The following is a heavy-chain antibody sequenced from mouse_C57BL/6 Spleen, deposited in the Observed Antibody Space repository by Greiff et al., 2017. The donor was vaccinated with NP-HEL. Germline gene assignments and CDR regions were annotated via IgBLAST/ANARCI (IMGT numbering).Heavy chain of an antibody. J-gene: IGHJ2*01. D-gene: IGHD2-5*01. V-gene: IGHV1-82*01. CDR2: IYPGDGDT. CDR3: ARDYSNYPLDY. CDR1: GYAFSSSW. Sequence: QVQLQQSGPELVKPGASVKISCKASGYAFSSSWMNWVKQRPGKGLEWIGRIYPGDGDTNYNGKFKGKATLTADKSSSTAYMQLSSLTSEDSAVYFCARDYSNYPLDYWGKGTTLTVSS.